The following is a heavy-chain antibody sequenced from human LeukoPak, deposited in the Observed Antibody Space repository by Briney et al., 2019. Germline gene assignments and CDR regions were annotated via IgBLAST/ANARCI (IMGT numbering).Heavy chain of an antibody. CDR1: GYTLTELS. V-gene: IGHV1-24*01. J-gene: IGHJ5*02. D-gene: IGHD3-22*01. CDR2: FDPEDGET. Sequence: ASVKVSCKVSGYTLTELSMHWVRQAPGKGLEWMGGFDPEDGETIYAQKFQGRVTMTEDTSTDTAYMELSSLRSEDTAVYYCATETRGYYDNSGYRNNWFDPWGQGTLVTVSS. CDR3: ATETRGYYDNSGYRNNWFDP.